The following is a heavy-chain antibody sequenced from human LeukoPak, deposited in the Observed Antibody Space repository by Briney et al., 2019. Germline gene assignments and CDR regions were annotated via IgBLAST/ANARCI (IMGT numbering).Heavy chain of an antibody. CDR3: AIGGFSGSHTDAFDI. V-gene: IGHV4-39*01. CDR2: IYYSGST. Sequence: ETLSLPCTVSGGSISSSSYYWGWIRPPPGKGLEWIGSIYYSGSTYYNPSLKSRVTISVDTSKNQFSLKLSSVTAADTAVYYCAIGGFSGSHTDAFDIWGQGTMVTVAS. J-gene: IGHJ3*02. D-gene: IGHD1-26*01. CDR1: GGSISSSSYY.